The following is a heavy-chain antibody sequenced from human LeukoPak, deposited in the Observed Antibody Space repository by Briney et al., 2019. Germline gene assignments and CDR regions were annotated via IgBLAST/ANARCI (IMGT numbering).Heavy chain of an antibody. J-gene: IGHJ4*02. CDR2: IDRSRST. Sequence: SETLSLTCTVSGDSISSSSYYWGWIRQPPGKGLEWIGEIDRSRSTNYNPSLKSRLTISVDTSKNQFSLKLSSVTAADTAVYYCARGSAAGLAYWGQGTLVTVSS. CDR1: GDSISSSSYY. CDR3: ARGSAAGLAY. V-gene: IGHV4-39*07. D-gene: IGHD6-13*01.